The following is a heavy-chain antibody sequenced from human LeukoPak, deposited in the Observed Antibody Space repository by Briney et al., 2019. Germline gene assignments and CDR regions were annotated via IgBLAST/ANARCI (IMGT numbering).Heavy chain of an antibody. J-gene: IGHJ6*03. CDR3: ARVSDVGSTSSIRTWGYYYYMDV. CDR2: INHSGST. CDR1: GGSFSGYY. Sequence: SETLSLTCAVYGGSFSGYYWSWIRQPPGKGLEWIGEINHSGSTNYNPSLKSRVTISVDTSKNQFSLKLSSVTAADTAVYYCARVSDVGSTSSIRTWGYYYYMDVWGKGTTVTVSS. V-gene: IGHV4-34*01. D-gene: IGHD2-2*01.